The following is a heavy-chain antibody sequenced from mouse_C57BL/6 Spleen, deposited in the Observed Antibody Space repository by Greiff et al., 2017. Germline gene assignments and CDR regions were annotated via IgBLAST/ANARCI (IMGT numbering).Heavy chain of an antibody. CDR2: IHPNSGST. D-gene: IGHD1-1*01. CDR3: ARGATEVAYYAMDY. CDR1: GYTFTSYW. J-gene: IGHJ4*01. Sequence: QVQLQQPGAELVKPGASVKLSCKASGYTFTSYWMHWVKQRPGQGLEWIGMIHPNSGSTNYNEKFKSKATLTVDKSSSTAYMQLSSLTSEDSAVYDCARGATEVAYYAMDYWGQGTSVTVSS. V-gene: IGHV1-64*01.